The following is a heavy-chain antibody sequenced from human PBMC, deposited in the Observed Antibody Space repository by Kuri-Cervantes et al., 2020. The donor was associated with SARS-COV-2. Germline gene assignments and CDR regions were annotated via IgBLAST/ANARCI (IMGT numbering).Heavy chain of an antibody. CDR3: ARYLYGSGSYYNSYYFDY. CDR2: IYYSGST. Sequence: LRLSCTVSGGSISSGDYYWSWIRQPPGKGLEWIGYIYYSGSTYYNPPLKSRVTISVDTSKNQFSLKLSSVTAADTAVYYCARYLYGSGSYYNSYYFDYWGQGTLVTVSS. V-gene: IGHV4-30-4*08. D-gene: IGHD3-10*01. J-gene: IGHJ4*02. CDR1: GGSISSGDYY.